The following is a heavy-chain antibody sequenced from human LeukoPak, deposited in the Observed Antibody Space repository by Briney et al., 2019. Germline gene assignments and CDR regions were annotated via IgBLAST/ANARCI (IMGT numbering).Heavy chain of an antibody. D-gene: IGHD3-22*01. V-gene: IGHV3-23*01. J-gene: IGHJ4*02. CDR3: ATDREGDPSAYYLV. CDR1: GFTFSDYA. CDR2: ISDNGGGT. Sequence: GGSLRLSCAASGFTFSDYAMSWVRQAPGKGLEWVSTISDNGGGTYYADSMKGRFTISRDNSKNTLFLQMNSLRAVDSAVYYCATDREGDPSAYYLVGGQGTLITVSS.